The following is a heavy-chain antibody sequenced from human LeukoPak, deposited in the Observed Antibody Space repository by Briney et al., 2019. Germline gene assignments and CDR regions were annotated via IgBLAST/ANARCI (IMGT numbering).Heavy chain of an antibody. D-gene: IGHD3-9*01. V-gene: IGHV1-24*01. CDR1: GYTLTELS. CDR2: FDPEDGET. J-gene: IGHJ4*02. CDR3: ATEKTGYDILTGQRGYYFDY. Sequence: ASVKVSCKVSGYTLTELSMHWVRQAPGKGLEWMGGFDPEDGETIYAQKFQGRVTMTEDTSTDTAYMELSSLRSEDTAVYYCATEKTGYDILTGQRGYYFDYWGQGTLVTVSS.